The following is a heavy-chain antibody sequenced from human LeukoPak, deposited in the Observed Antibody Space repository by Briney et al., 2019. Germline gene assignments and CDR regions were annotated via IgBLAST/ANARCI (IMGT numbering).Heavy chain of an antibody. V-gene: IGHV1-69*05. CDR2: IIPIFGTA. CDR3: AREREPEVYYMDV. D-gene: IGHD1-26*01. J-gene: IGHJ6*03. Sequence: SVKVSCKASGGTFSSYAISWVRQAPGQGLEWMGRIIPIFGTANYAQKFQGRVTITTDESTSTAYMELSSLRSEDTAVYYCAREREPEVYYMDVWGKGTTVTVSS. CDR1: GGTFSSYA.